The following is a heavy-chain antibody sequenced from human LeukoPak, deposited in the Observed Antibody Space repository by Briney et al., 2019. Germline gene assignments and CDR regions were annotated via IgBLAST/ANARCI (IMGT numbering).Heavy chain of an antibody. CDR2: IYYSGRT. Sequence: SETLSLTCIVSGDSINSYYWNWVRQPPGKGVEWVGYIYYSGRTDYNPSLKSLVTISVDTSKHQFSMKLKSVTAADTAVYFCARGRWLPNAFDIWGQGTMVTVFS. CDR3: ARGRWLPNAFDI. CDR1: GDSINSYY. V-gene: IGHV4-59*01. J-gene: IGHJ3*02. D-gene: IGHD5-24*01.